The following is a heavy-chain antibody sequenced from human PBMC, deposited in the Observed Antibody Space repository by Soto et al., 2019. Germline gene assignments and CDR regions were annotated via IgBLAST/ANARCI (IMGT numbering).Heavy chain of an antibody. CDR2: INHSGST. V-gene: IGHV4-34*03. D-gene: IGHD5-18*01. CDR1: GGSFSGYY. Sequence: SETLSLTCAVYGGSFSGYYWSWIRQPPGKGLEWIGEINHSGSTNYNPSLKSRVTISVDKSKNQFSLKLSRLRSDDTAVYYCTTQGGYSYGSEYYFDYWGQGTLVTVSS. CDR3: TTQGGYSYGSEYYFDY. J-gene: IGHJ4*02.